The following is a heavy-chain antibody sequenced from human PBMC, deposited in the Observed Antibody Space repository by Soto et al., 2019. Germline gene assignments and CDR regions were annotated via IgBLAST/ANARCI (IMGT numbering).Heavy chain of an antibody. J-gene: IGHJ6*02. CDR1: GFTCNNFA. Sequence: QVQLVESGGGVVHPGGSLRLSCAASGFTCNNFALTWVRQAPGKGLEWVTVISYDGTNKFYADCVKGRFTISIDISKATVFLQVDSLRVDDTAVYYSARQNQPQAGDYYYFGLDLWGQGTTVTVSS. CDR3: ARQNQPQAGDYYYFGLDL. V-gene: IGHV3-30-3*01. CDR2: ISYDGTNK.